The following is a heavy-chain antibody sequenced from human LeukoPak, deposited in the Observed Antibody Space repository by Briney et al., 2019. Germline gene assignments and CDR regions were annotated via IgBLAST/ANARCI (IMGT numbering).Heavy chain of an antibody. CDR2: ISSSGSTI. CDR1: GFTFSSYE. CDR3: ARDGGYSYGYLRTYYYYYMDV. V-gene: IGHV3-48*03. Sequence: GGSLRLSCAASGFTFSSYEMNWVRQAPGKGLEWVSYISSSGSTIYYADSVKGRFTISRDNAKNSLYLQMNSLRAEDTAVYYCARDGGYSYGYLRTYYYYYMDVWGKGTTVTISS. D-gene: IGHD5-18*01. J-gene: IGHJ6*03.